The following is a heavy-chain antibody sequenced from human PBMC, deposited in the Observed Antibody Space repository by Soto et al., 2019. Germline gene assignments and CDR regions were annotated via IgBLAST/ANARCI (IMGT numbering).Heavy chain of an antibody. Sequence: SVKVSCKASGGTFSSYTISWVRQAPGQGLEWMGRIIPILGIANYAQKFQGRVTITADKSTSTAYMELSSLRSEDTAVYYCARQSNFRGYFDYWGQGTLVTVSS. CDR1: GGTFSSYT. CDR2: IIPILGIA. CDR3: ARQSNFRGYFDY. J-gene: IGHJ4*02. V-gene: IGHV1-69*02. D-gene: IGHD4-4*01.